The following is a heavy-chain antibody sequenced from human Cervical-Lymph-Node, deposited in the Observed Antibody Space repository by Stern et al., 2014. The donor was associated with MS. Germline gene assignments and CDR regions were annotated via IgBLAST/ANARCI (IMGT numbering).Heavy chain of an antibody. D-gene: IGHD3-22*01. CDR3: ARDSSGYYLRFDY. CDR2: IYYSGST. Sequence: VQLQESGPGLVKPSETLAITCPVSGGSVRSGRYYWSWIRPPPGKGLEGIGYIYYSGSTNYTPSRRRRVNISVDTSTHPVYLQLSSVTAADTSVYYCARDSSGYYLRFDYWGQGTLVTVSS. J-gene: IGHJ4*02. CDR1: GGSVRSGRYY. V-gene: IGHV4-61*01.